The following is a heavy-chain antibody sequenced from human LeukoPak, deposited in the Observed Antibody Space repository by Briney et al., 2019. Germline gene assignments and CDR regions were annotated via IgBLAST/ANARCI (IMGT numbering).Heavy chain of an antibody. CDR2: IIPMFGTA. J-gene: IGHJ6*04. V-gene: IGHV1-69*13. CDR1: GGTSSSYA. CDR3: ASPYAGRPYYYYAMDV. D-gene: IGHD3-10*01. Sequence: SVKVSCKASGGTSSSYAISWVRQAPGQGLEWMGGIIPMFGTAKYAQKFQGRVTITADESTRTAYMELSSLRSEDTAVYYCASPYAGRPYYYYAMDVWGKGTTVTVSS.